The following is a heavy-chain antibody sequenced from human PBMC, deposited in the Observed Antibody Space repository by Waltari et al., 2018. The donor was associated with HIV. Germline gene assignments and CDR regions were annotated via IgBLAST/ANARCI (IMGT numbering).Heavy chain of an antibody. CDR2: IYTSGST. J-gene: IGHJ3*02. V-gene: IGHV4-61*02. Sequence: QVQLQESGPGLVKPSQTLSLTCTVSGGSISSGSYYWSWIRQPAGKGLELIGRIYTSGSTNYNPSLKSRVTISVDTSKNQFSLKLISVTAADTAVYYCARDVIFGVVRGAFDIWGQGTMVTVSS. CDR1: GGSISSGSYY. D-gene: IGHD3-3*01. CDR3: ARDVIFGVVRGAFDI.